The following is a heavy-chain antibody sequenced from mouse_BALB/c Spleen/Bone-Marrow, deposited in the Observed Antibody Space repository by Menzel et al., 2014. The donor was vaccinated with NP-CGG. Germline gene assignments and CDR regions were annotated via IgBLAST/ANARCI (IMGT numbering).Heavy chain of an antibody. Sequence: VQLVESGAELMKPGASVKISCKATGYTFSSYWIEWVKRRPGHGLEWIGEILPGSGSTNYNEKFKGKATFTADTSSNTAYMQLSSLTSEDSAVYYCASFYGRFAYWGQGTLVTVSA. CDR3: ASFYGRFAY. J-gene: IGHJ3*01. D-gene: IGHD1-1*02. CDR1: GYTFSSYW. V-gene: IGHV1-9*01. CDR2: ILPGSGST.